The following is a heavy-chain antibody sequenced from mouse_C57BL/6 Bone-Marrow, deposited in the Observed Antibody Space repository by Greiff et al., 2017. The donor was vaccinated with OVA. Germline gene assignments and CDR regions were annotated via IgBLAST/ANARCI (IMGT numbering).Heavy chain of an antibody. CDR3: TYGNSDY. J-gene: IGHJ2*01. CDR2: IDPENGDT. CDR1: GFNIKDDY. D-gene: IGHD2-10*02. V-gene: IGHV14-4*01. Sequence: EVKLQESGAELVRPGASVKLSCTASGFNIKDDYMHWVKQRPEQGLEWIGWIDPENGDTEYASKFQGKATITADTSSNTAYLQLSSLTSEDTAVYYCTYGNSDYWGQGTTLSVSS.